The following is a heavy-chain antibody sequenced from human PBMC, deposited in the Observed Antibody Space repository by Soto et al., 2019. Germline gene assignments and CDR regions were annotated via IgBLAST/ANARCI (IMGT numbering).Heavy chain of an antibody. CDR3: ATDRVGLRPYY. CDR1: GFTFNIAW. Sequence: EVQLVQSGGGFVEPGGSLRLSCAASGFTFNIAWMNWVRQAPGKGLEWVGLIKSNIHGGTTDYAAPVKGRFTISRDDSKDTLYLQMNSLKTEDTAVYYCATDRVGLRPYYWGQGALVTVSS. CDR2: IKSNIHGGTT. D-gene: IGHD3-16*01. V-gene: IGHV3-15*07. J-gene: IGHJ4*02.